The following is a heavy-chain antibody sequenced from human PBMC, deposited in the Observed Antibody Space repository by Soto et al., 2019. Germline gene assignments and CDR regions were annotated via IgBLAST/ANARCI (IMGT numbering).Heavy chain of an antibody. Sequence: QVHLVQSGPEVKEPGASVRVSCKASGYTFNSAGLAWVRQAPGQGLEWMGWISVDNGDTKYAQKSQGRVTMTTDTSTTTAYMDLRGLNSDDTAVFYCARVQSLGYCRSASCYDVFDHWGQGTLVTVSS. J-gene: IGHJ4*02. CDR3: ARVQSLGYCRSASCYDVFDH. CDR1: GYTFNSAG. CDR2: ISVDNGDT. V-gene: IGHV1-18*01. D-gene: IGHD2-2*01.